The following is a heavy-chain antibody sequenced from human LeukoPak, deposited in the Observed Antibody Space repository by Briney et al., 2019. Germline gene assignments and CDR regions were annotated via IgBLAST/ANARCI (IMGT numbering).Heavy chain of an antibody. Sequence: SETLSLTCTVSGGSISSYYWSWIRQPPGKGLEWIGYIYYSGSTNYNPSLKSRVTISGDTSKNQFSLRLSSVTAADTAVYYWGGGYCRGGPCYQGAFDIWGQGTMVTVSS. CDR1: GGSISSYY. D-gene: IGHD2-15*01. CDR3: GGGYCRGGPCYQGAFDI. J-gene: IGHJ3*02. V-gene: IGHV4-59*01. CDR2: IYYSGST.